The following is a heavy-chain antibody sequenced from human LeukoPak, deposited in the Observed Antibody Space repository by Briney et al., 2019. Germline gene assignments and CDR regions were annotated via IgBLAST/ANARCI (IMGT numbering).Heavy chain of an antibody. V-gene: IGHV4-39*07. Sequence: SETLSLTCTVSGGSISSSSYYWGWIRQPPGKGLEWIGSIYYSGSTYYNPSLKSRVTISVDTSKNQFSLKLSSVTAADTAVYYCARDHRQYYYGSGLFDYWGQGTLVTVSS. CDR3: ARDHRQYYYGSGLFDY. D-gene: IGHD3-10*01. J-gene: IGHJ4*02. CDR1: GGSISSSSYY. CDR2: IYYSGST.